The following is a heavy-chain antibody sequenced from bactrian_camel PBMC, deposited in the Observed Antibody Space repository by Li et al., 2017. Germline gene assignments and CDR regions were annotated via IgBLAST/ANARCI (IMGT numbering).Heavy chain of an antibody. CDR1: GFTVSTYS. J-gene: IGHJ4*01. V-gene: IGHV3S40*01. CDR2: NRHSTDST. Sequence: VQLVESGGGSVQAGGSLRLSCAASGFTVSTYSLAWVRQAPGKGLEWVSTNRHSTDSTYYADSVKGRFTISRDNAKNTVYLQMDSLKAEDTALYYCATYGGNFGGQGTQVTVS. CDR3: ATYGGNF. D-gene: IGHD5*01.